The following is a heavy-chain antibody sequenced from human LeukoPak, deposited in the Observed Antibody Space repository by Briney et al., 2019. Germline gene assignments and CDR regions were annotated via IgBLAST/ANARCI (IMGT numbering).Heavy chain of an antibody. CDR3: AKVDCSGGTCPNHYFDY. V-gene: IGHV3-30*02. D-gene: IGHD2-15*01. J-gene: IGHJ4*02. CDR1: GFTFSSYS. CDR2: IRYDGSGK. Sequence: GGSLRLSCAASGFTFSSYSMNWVRQAPGKGLEWVAFIRYDGSGKVYADSVKGRFTISRDNSKNTLYLQMNSLRAEDTSVYYCAKVDCSGGTCPNHYFDYWGQGTLVTVSS.